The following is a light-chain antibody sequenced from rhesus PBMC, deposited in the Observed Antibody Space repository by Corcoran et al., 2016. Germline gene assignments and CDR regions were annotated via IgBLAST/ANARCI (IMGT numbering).Light chain of an antibody. CDR3: LQGYSTPYS. V-gene: IGKV1-36*02. CDR2: ADS. Sequence: DIQMTQSPSSLSASVGDRVTITCRASQGISDYLNWSQQKPGKAPKRLIYADSSLESGVPSRFSGRGSGTDCTLTISSLQPEDFASYYCLQGYSTPYSFGQGTKVEIK. J-gene: IGKJ2*01. CDR1: QGISDY.